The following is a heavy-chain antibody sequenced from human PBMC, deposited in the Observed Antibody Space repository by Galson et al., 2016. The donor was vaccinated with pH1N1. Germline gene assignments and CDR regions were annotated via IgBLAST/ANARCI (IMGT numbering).Heavy chain of an antibody. V-gene: IGHV4-31*03. CDR1: GGSISSGGYY. D-gene: IGHD7-27*01. CDR2: IYYSGST. CDR3: ARVGGSPELGFFADH. J-gene: IGHJ4*02. Sequence: TLSLTCTVSGGSISSGGYYWSWIRQHPGKGLEWIGFIYYSGSTYYNVSLKSRVTISVDTSKNQFSLKLSSVTAADTAVYYCARVGGSPELGFFADHWGQGTLVTVSS.